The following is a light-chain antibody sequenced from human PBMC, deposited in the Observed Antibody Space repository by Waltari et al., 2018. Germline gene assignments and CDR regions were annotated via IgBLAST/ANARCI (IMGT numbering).Light chain of an antibody. CDR3: QHYSSHPLT. Sequence: DIQMTQSPSTLSASVGDRVTITCRASQSIDSWLAWYQQKPGKAPKLLIYRASNLQCGVPSRFSGSRSGTEFTLTISSLQPDDFAIYYCQHYSSHPLTFGQGTRLENK. J-gene: IGKJ5*01. CDR1: QSIDSW. V-gene: IGKV1-5*03. CDR2: RAS.